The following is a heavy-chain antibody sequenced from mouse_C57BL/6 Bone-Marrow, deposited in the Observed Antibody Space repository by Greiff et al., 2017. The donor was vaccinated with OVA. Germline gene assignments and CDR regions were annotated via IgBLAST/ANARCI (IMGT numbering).Heavy chain of an antibody. CDR3: ARAHYYGPSWFAY. Sequence: QVQLQQPGTELVKPGASVKLSCKASGYTFTSYWMHWVKQRPGQGLEWIGNINPSNGVTNYNEKFKSKATLTVDKSSSTAYMQRSSLTSEDSAVYYCARAHYYGPSWFAYWGQGTLVTVSA. CDR1: GYTFTSYW. V-gene: IGHV1-53*01. D-gene: IGHD1-1*01. CDR2: INPSNGVT. J-gene: IGHJ3*01.